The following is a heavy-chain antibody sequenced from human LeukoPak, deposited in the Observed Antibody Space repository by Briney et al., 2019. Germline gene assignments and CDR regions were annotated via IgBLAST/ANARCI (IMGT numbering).Heavy chain of an antibody. CDR1: GYTFTSYG. Sequence: ASVKVSCKASGYTFTSYGISWVRQAPGQGLEWMGWISAYNGNTNCAQKLQGRVTMTTDTSTSTAYMELRSLRSDDTAVYYCARDSPVDYDFWSGYPNLYYGMDVWGQGTTVTVSS. D-gene: IGHD3-3*01. V-gene: IGHV1-18*01. CDR3: ARDSPVDYDFWSGYPNLYYGMDV. CDR2: ISAYNGNT. J-gene: IGHJ6*02.